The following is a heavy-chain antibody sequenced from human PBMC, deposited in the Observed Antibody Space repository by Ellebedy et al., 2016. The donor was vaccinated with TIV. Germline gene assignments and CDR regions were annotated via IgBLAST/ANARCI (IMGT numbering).Heavy chain of an antibody. J-gene: IGHJ4*02. Sequence: GESLKISCAASGFTFSSYWMTWVRQAPGKGLEWVANIKEDGSEKYYVDSVKGRFTISRDNAKNSLYLQMNSLRVEDTAVYYCARWVLRRNNFDYWGQGTLVTVSS. CDR1: GFTFSSYW. D-gene: IGHD4-17*01. CDR3: ARWVLRRNNFDY. V-gene: IGHV3-7*01. CDR2: IKEDGSEK.